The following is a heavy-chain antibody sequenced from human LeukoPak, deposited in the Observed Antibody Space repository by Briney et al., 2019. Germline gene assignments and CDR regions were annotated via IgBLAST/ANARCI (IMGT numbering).Heavy chain of an antibody. CDR3: ARKNSNYSPSFDY. V-gene: IGHV4-30-2*01. D-gene: IGHD4-11*01. J-gene: IGHJ4*02. Sequence: SETLSLTCSVSGGSISSGGYWSWIRQPPGKGLEWIGYIYHSGSTYYNPSLKSRVTMSVDRSKNQFSLNLSSVTAADTAVYYCARKNSNYSPSFDYWGQGTLVTVSS. CDR1: GGSISSGGY. CDR2: IYHSGST.